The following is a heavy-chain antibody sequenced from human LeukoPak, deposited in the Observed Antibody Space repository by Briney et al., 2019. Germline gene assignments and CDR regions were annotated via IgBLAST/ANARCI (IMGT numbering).Heavy chain of an antibody. D-gene: IGHD2-15*01. CDR1: GFTFSNAW. CDR2: IKSKTDGGTT. Sequence: GGSLRLSCAASGFTFSNAWMSWVRQAPGKGLEWVGRIKSKTDGGTTDYAAPVKGRFTISRDDSKNTLYLQMNSLKTADTAVYYCCRGYCSGGSCSDAFDIWGQGTMVTVSS. V-gene: IGHV3-15*01. J-gene: IGHJ3*02. CDR3: CRGYCSGGSCSDAFDI.